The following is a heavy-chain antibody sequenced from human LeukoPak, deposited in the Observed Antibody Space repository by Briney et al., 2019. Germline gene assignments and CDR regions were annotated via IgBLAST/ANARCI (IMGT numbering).Heavy chain of an antibody. D-gene: IGHD6-6*01. CDR2: IKQDGSEK. J-gene: IGHJ6*03. Sequence: GGSLRLSCAASGFTFSNYWMSWARQAPGKGLEWVANIKQDGSEKYYADSVKGRFTISRDNSKNTLYLQMNSLRAEDTAVYYCAKEKNRRRPDYYYYYMDVWGKGTTVTVSS. V-gene: IGHV3-7*01. CDR3: AKEKNRRRPDYYYYYMDV. CDR1: GFTFSNYW.